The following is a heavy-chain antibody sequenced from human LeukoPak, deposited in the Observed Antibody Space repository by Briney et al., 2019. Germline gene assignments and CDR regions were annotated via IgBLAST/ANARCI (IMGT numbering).Heavy chain of an antibody. J-gene: IGHJ4*02. CDR1: GGSISSGGYY. D-gene: IGHD5-18*01. CDR2: IYHSGST. V-gene: IGHV4-30-2*01. Sequence: PSQTLSLTCTVSGGSISSGGYYWSWIRQPPGKGLEWIGYIYHSGSTNYNPSLKSRVTISVDTSKNQFSLKLSSVTAADTAVYYCARRSGYSYGTSDYWGQGTLVTVSS. CDR3: ARRSGYSYGTSDY.